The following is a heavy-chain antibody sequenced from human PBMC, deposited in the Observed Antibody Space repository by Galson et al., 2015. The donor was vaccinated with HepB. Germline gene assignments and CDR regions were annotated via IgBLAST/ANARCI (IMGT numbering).Heavy chain of an antibody. D-gene: IGHD3-10*01. V-gene: IGHV4-61*01. J-gene: IGHJ5*02. Sequence: ETLSLTCTVSGGSVSSGSYYWSWIRQPPGKGLEWIGYIYYSGSTNYNPSLKSRVTISVDTSKNQFSLRFSSVTAADTAVYYCARDRKGSFGSGSYYSDLWGQGTLVTVSS. CDR1: GGSVSSGSYY. CDR2: IYYSGST. CDR3: ARDRKGSFGSGSYYSDL.